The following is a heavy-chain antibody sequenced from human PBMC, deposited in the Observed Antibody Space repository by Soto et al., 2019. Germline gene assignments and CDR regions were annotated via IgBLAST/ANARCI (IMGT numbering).Heavy chain of an antibody. Sequence: ASVKVSCKASGYTFTSYDINWVRQATGQGLEWMGWMNPNSGNTGYAQKFQGRVTMTRNTSISTAYMELSSLRSEDTAVYYCAREPRSSWASIYYCGVDVWGQGTTVTVSS. CDR3: AREPRSSWASIYYCGVDV. CDR1: GYTFTSYD. J-gene: IGHJ6*02. V-gene: IGHV1-8*01. CDR2: MNPNSGNT. D-gene: IGHD6-13*01.